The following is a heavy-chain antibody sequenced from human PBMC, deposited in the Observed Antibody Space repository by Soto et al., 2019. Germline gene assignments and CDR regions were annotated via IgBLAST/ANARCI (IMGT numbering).Heavy chain of an antibody. V-gene: IGHV3-21*01. CDR2: ISSSSSYI. CDR1: GFTFSSYS. CDR3: ARDLRITMIVVANDAFDI. J-gene: IGHJ3*02. Sequence: SGGSLRLSCAASGFTFSSYSMNWVRQAPGKGLEWVSSISSSSSYIYYADSVRGRFTISRDNAKNSLYLQMNSLRAEDTAVYYCARDLRITMIVVANDAFDIWGQGTMVTVSS. D-gene: IGHD3-22*01.